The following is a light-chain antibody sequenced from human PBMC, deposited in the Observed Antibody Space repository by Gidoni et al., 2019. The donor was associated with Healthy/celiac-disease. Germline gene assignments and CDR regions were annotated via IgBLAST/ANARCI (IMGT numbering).Light chain of an antibody. J-gene: IGKJ3*01. CDR1: QSVSSY. CDR3: HQRSNWPPFT. Sequence: ELVLTQSPATLSLSPGERATLSCRASQSVSSYLAWYQQKPGQAPRLLIYDAANRATGIPARFSGSGSGTDFTLTISSLEPEDFAVYYCHQRSNWPPFTFGPGTKVDIK. CDR2: DAA. V-gene: IGKV3-11*01.